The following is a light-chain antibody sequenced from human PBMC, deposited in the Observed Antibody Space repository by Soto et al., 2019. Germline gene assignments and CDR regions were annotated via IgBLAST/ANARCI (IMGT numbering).Light chain of an antibody. CDR2: RNN. CDR1: SSNIGSNY. Sequence: QAVVTQPPSASGTPGQRVTISCSGSSSNIGSNYGYWYQQLPGTAPKLLIYRNNQRPSGVPDRFSGSKSGTSASLAISGLRSEDEADYYCAAWDDSLSGYYVFGTGTKVTVL. J-gene: IGLJ1*01. V-gene: IGLV1-47*01. CDR3: AAWDDSLSGYYV.